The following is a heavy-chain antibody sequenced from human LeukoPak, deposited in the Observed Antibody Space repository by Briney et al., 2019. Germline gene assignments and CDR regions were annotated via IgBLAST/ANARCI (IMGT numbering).Heavy chain of an antibody. CDR2: MNPNSGNT. CDR3: ASLFRAARGLDY. CDR1: GYTFTSYD. Sequence: GASVKVSCKASGYTFTSYDINWVRQATGQGLEWMGWMNPNSGNTGYAQKFQGRVTMTRNTSISTAYMELSSLRSEDTAVYYCASLFRAARGLDYWGQGTLVTVSS. V-gene: IGHV1-8*01. J-gene: IGHJ4*02. D-gene: IGHD6-6*01.